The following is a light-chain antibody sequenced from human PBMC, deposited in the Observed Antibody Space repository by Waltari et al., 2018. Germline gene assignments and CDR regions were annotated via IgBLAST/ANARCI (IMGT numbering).Light chain of an antibody. J-gene: IGLJ1*01. CDR1: SLRTYS. Sequence: SSELTQDPAVSVALGQTVRLTCQGDSLRTYSANWYKQKPGQAPVPVIYGKNNRASGMPDRHPYSGAGNTASLTMVRAEAEDEDDYDYNSRDRSGNHYGFGGGTKVTVL. CDR3: NSRDRSGNHYG. CDR2: GKN. V-gene: IGLV3-19*01.